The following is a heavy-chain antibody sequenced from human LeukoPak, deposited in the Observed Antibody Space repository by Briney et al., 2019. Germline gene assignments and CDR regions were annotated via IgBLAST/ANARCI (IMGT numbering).Heavy chain of an antibody. CDR3: ARGGTDDAFDI. Sequence: SETLSLTCAVYGGSFSGYQWSWIRQPPGKGLERIGEVNHSGSTNYNPSLKSRLTISVDMSNNHFSLKLSSVTAADTALYYCARGGTDDAFDIWGQGTMLTVS. D-gene: IGHD1-1*01. CDR1: GGSFSGYQ. CDR2: VNHSGST. V-gene: IGHV4-34*01. J-gene: IGHJ3*02.